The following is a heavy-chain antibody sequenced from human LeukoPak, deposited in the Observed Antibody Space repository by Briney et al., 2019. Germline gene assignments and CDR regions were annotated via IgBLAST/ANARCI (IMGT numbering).Heavy chain of an antibody. Sequence: GGSLRLSCAASGFTFSGYYMSWIRQAPGKGLEWVSYISSSRSDTNYADSVKGRFTISRDNAKNSLYLQMNSLRAEDTAVYYFARDCEYDSSGYFHDYWGQGTLVSVSS. J-gene: IGHJ4*02. CDR3: ARDCEYDSSGYFHDY. CDR2: ISSSRSDT. V-gene: IGHV3-11*05. D-gene: IGHD3-22*01. CDR1: GFTFSGYY.